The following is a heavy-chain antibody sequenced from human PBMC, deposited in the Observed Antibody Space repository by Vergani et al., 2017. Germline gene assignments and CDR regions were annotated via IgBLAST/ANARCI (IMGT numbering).Heavy chain of an antibody. J-gene: IGHJ2*01. CDR2: IHNRGKT. D-gene: IGHD2-21*01. V-gene: IGHV4-38-2*01. CDR3: AISQGDYWYFHL. CDR1: GYSIGSGFY. Sequence: QVRLEESGPGLVKPSETLSLTCSVSGYSIGSGFYWAWIRQYPGEVLQWLTSIHNRGKTSHNPSLKSRVSVSLDTSKNRFSLNLTSVNATDTAVYYCAISQGDYWYFHLWGPGSLVTVSS.